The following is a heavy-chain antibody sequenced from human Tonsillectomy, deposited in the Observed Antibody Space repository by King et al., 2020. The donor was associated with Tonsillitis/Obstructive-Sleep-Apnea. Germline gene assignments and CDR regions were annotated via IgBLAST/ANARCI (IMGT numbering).Heavy chain of an antibody. Sequence: DGQLVQSGAEVKKPGESLKISCKGSGYSFTSYWIGWVRQMPGKGLEWMGIIYPGDSDTRYSPSFQGQVTISADKSISTAYLQWSSRKASDTAMDYCARHVPYCSSTSCYLYYYYYYMDVWGKGTTVTVSS. CDR2: IYPGDSDT. V-gene: IGHV5-51*01. J-gene: IGHJ6*03. CDR1: GYSFTSYW. CDR3: ARHVPYCSSTSCYLYYYYYYMDV. D-gene: IGHD2-2*01.